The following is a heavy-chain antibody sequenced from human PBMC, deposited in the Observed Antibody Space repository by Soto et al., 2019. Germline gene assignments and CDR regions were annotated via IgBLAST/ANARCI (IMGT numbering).Heavy chain of an antibody. D-gene: IGHD4-17*01. CDR3: ARFKTVTTPHSTSYFDY. J-gene: IGHJ4*02. V-gene: IGHV4-31*03. CDR2: IYYSGST. Sequence: SETLSLTCTVSGGSISSGGYYWSWIRQHPGKGLEWIGYIYYSGSTYYNPSLKSRVTISVDTSKNQFSLKLSSVTAADTAVYYCARFKTVTTPHSTSYFDYWGQGTLVTVSS. CDR1: GGSISSGGYY.